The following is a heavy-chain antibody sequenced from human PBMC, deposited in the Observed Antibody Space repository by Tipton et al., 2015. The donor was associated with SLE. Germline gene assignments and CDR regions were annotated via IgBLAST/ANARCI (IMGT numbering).Heavy chain of an antibody. Sequence: SLRLSCAASGFTFSSYAMSWVRQAPGKGLEWVSVIYSGGSTYYADSVKGRFTISRDNSKNTLYLQMNSLRAEDTAVYYCARGPYDYIWGSYRGYFDYWGQGALVTVSS. CDR3: ARGPYDYIWGSYRGYFDY. V-gene: IGHV3-23*03. CDR2: IYSGGST. D-gene: IGHD3-16*02. CDR1: GFTFSSYA. J-gene: IGHJ4*02.